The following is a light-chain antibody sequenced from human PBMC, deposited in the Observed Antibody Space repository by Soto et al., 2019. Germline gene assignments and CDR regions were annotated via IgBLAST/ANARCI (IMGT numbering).Light chain of an antibody. Sequence: IQLTQSPSSLSASVGERVTITCRASQGISSYLAWYQQEPGQAPKLLIYAASTLQRGVPSRFSGSVSRTDSNLTISSLQPKDFATYYCEQLNTYHLSVGGGTKVVIK. CDR3: EQLNTYHLS. CDR2: AAS. CDR1: QGISSY. V-gene: IGKV1-9*01. J-gene: IGKJ4*01.